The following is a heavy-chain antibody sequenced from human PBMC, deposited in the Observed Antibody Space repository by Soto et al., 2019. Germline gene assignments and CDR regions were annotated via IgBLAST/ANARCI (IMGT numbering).Heavy chain of an antibody. CDR2: IYPGDSDT. CDR1: GYSFTSYW. D-gene: IGHD6-13*01. V-gene: IGHV5-51*01. CDR3: ARTIAATDYDAFDI. Sequence: HGESLKISCKGSGYSFTSYWIGWVRQMPGKGLEWMGIIYPGDSDTRYSPSFRGQVTISADNSISTAYLRWSSLKASDTALYYCARTIAATDYDAFDIWGQGTMVTVSS. J-gene: IGHJ3*02.